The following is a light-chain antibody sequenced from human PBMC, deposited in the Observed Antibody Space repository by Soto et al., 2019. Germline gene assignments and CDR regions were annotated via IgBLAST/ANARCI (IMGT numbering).Light chain of an antibody. CDR2: DAS. Sequence: DIQMTQSPSTLSASVGDRVTITCRAIQSISSWLAWYQQKPGKAPKLLIYDASSLESGVPSRFSGRGSGTEFTLTISSLQPDDFATYYCQQYNSYWTFGQGTKVDIK. CDR1: QSISSW. CDR3: QQYNSYWT. V-gene: IGKV1-5*01. J-gene: IGKJ1*01.